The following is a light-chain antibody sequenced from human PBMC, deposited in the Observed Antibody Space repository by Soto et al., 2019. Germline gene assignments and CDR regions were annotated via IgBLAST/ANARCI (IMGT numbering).Light chain of an antibody. CDR1: QSVLYSHNNKNY. V-gene: IGKV4-1*01. Sequence: DIVMTQSPDSLAVSLGERATINCKSSQSVLYSHNNKNYLAWYQQKPGQPPKLLIYWASTRESGVPDRFSGSGSGTDFTLAISSLQAEDVAVYYCQQCYSTPWTFGQGTKVEIK. CDR2: WAS. CDR3: QQCYSTPWT. J-gene: IGKJ1*01.